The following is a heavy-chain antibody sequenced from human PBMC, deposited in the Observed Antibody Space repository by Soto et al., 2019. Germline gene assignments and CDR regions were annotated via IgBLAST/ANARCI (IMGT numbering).Heavy chain of an antibody. J-gene: IGHJ4*02. CDR2: IYPSDSDT. CDR3: ARHANTVADNFDL. D-gene: IGHD4-17*01. CDR1: GYTFTIYW. V-gene: IGHV5-51*01. Sequence: PGESLKISCQVSGYTFTIYWIGWVRQMPGKGLEWMGIIYPSDSDTRYSPSFQGQVTISADQSINTAYLQWDSLKASDTAIYYCARHANTVADNFDLWGQGTQVTVSS.